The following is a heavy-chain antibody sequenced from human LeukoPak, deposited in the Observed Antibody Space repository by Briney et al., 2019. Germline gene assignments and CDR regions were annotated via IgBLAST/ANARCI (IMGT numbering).Heavy chain of an antibody. CDR2: INPSGGST. V-gene: IGHV1-46*01. CDR3: ARGGRVVVTASLDY. Sequence: VASVKVSCKASGYTFTSYYMHWVRQAPGQGLEWMGIINPSGGSTSYAQKIQGRVTMTRNTSTSTAYMELSSLRSADTAVYYCARGGRVVVTASLDYWGQGALVTVSS. CDR1: GYTFTSYY. D-gene: IGHD2-21*02. J-gene: IGHJ4*02.